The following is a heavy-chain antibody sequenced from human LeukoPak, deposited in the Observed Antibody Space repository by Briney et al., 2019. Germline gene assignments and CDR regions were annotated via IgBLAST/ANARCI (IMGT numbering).Heavy chain of an antibody. V-gene: IGHV1-18*01. J-gene: IGHJ3*02. Sequence: GSSVKVSCKASGGTFSSYAISWVRQAPGQGLEWMGWISAYNGDTNYAQKLQGRVTMTTDTSTSTAYMELRSPRSDDTAVYYCARGGPAPHRITLIVVASSTDAFDIWGQGTMVTVSS. CDR3: ARGGPAPHRITLIVVASSTDAFDI. CDR2: ISAYNGDT. D-gene: IGHD3-22*01. CDR1: GGTFSSYA.